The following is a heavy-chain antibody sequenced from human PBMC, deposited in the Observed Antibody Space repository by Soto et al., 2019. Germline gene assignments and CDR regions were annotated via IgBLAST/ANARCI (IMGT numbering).Heavy chain of an antibody. CDR2: IYWDDDQ. D-gene: IGHD2-2*01. V-gene: IGHV2-5*02. J-gene: IGHJ3*01. CDR3: AHAYGGTSWPNDAFDV. CDR1: GFSLSADGVG. Sequence: QITLKESGPTLVKPTQTLTLTCTFSGFSLSADGVGVGWIRQPPGKALEWLALIYWDDDQRYSTSLKTRLTITKDTSKNQVVLTVTNMDPVDTATYYCAHAYGGTSWPNDAFDVWGQGTVVTVSS.